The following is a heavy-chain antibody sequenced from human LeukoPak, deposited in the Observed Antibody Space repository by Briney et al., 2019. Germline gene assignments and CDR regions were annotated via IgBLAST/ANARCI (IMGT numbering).Heavy chain of an antibody. J-gene: IGHJ4*02. CDR2: IYYSGST. D-gene: IGHD3-22*01. V-gene: IGHV4-59*12. Sequence: SETLSLTCTVSGGSISNKYWSWIRQPPGKGLEWIGYIYYSGSTNYNPSLKSRVTILVDTSKNQFSLQLNSVSPEDTAVYYCARDRYDKNFDYWGQGTLVTVSS. CDR1: GGSISNKY. CDR3: ARDRYDKNFDY.